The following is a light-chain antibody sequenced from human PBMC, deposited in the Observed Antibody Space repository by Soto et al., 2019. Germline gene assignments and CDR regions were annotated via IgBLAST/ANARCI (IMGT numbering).Light chain of an antibody. CDR2: DAS. Sequence: DIQMTHSPSTLSATVGDGVAITSRAGQSISAWLAWYQQKPGKAPKLLIYDASNLASGVPSRFSGSGSGTEFTLTISNLQPEDFATYYCQQYENYWTFGQGTKVDTK. J-gene: IGKJ1*01. CDR1: QSISAW. CDR3: QQYENYWT. V-gene: IGKV1-5*01.